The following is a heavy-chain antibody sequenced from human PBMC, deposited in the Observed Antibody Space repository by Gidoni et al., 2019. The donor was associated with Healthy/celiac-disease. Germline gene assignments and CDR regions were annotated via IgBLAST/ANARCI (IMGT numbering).Heavy chain of an antibody. V-gene: IGHV3-23*01. CDR3: AKCWGSSTSCLPSIDY. CDR2: ISGSGGST. J-gene: IGHJ4*02. Sequence: EVQLLESGGGLVQPGGSLRLSCAASGFTFSSYALSWVRQAPGKGLEWVSAISGSGGSTYYADSVKGRFTISRDNSKNTLYLQMNSLRAEDTAVYYCAKCWGSSTSCLPSIDYWGQGTLVTVSS. D-gene: IGHD2-2*01. CDR1: GFTFSSYA.